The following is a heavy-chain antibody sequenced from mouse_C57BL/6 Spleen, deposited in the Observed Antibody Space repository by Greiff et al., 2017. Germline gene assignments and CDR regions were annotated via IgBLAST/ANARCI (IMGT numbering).Heavy chain of an antibody. Sequence: EVKVEESGPGLVKPSQSLSITCSVTGYSITSGYYWNLIRQFPGNKLGWVGYISYDGTNNYNPSLKNRITITRDTSKNQLFLKLNYVTTEDTATYYCARSSTTVVAKYFDVWGTGTTVTVSS. D-gene: IGHD1-1*01. CDR1: GYSITSGYY. V-gene: IGHV3-6*01. CDR2: ISYDGTN. CDR3: ARSSTTVVAKYFDV. J-gene: IGHJ1*03.